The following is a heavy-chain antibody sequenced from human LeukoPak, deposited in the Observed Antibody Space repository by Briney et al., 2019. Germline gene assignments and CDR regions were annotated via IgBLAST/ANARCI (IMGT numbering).Heavy chain of an antibody. J-gene: IGHJ5*02. D-gene: IGHD3-16*02. Sequence: ASVKVSCKASGYTSTGYYMHWVRQAPGQGLEWMGWINPNSGGTNYAQKFQGRVTMTRDTSISTAYMELSRLRSDDTAVYYCARDGVITFGGVIVTNWFDPWGQGTLVTVSS. CDR1: GYTSTGYY. V-gene: IGHV1-2*02. CDR2: INPNSGGT. CDR3: ARDGVITFGGVIVTNWFDP.